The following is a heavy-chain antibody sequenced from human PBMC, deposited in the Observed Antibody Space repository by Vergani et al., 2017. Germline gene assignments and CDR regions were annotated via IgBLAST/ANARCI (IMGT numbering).Heavy chain of an antibody. CDR1: GFTFSSYA. Sequence: VQLVESGGGVVQPGGSLRLSCIASGFTFSSYAMTWVRQAPGKGLEWVSAISGSGGNTFYTDSVKGRFTISRDNSKDTLYLQMNSLRVKDTAIYYCAKARDPNCKGGNCYSYYYGLDLWGQGTTVTVSS. CDR3: AKARDPNCKGGNCYSYYYGLDL. V-gene: IGHV3-23*04. J-gene: IGHJ6*02. CDR2: ISGSGGNT. D-gene: IGHD2-15*01.